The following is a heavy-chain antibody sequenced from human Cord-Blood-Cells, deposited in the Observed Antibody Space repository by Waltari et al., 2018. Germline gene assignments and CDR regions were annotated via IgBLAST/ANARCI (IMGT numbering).Heavy chain of an antibody. Sequence: EVQLVESGGGLVQPGGSLRLSCSASGFTFSSYALSWVRPAPGKGLEWVSAISGSGGSTYYADSVKGRFTISRDNSKNTLYLQMNSLRAEDTAVYYCAKDYRRIAARLDYWGQGTLVTVSS. CDR3: AKDYRRIAARLDY. D-gene: IGHD6-6*01. CDR2: ISGSGGST. CDR1: GFTFSSYA. J-gene: IGHJ4*02. V-gene: IGHV3-23*04.